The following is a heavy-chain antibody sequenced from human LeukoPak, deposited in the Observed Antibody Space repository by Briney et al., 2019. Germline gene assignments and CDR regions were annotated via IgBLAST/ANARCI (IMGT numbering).Heavy chain of an antibody. V-gene: IGHV3-48*04. CDR3: ARVRGPTLKTCYMDV. CDR1: GFTFTEYS. D-gene: IGHD3-10*01. J-gene: IGHJ6*03. Sequence: PVESLRLSCAASGFTFTEYSIIWVRQAPGKGLEWVQFISDISDRRSTIHYADSVKGRFTISRDNAERSVYLQMNSLRADDTAVYYCARVRGPTLKTCYMDVWGTGTTVTVSS. CDR2: ISDRRSTI.